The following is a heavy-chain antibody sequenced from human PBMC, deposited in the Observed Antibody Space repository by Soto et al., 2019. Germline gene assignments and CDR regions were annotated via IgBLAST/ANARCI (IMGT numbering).Heavy chain of an antibody. CDR3: AHRVLRTVFGLVTTTAIYFDF. CDR1: GFSLTTSGVG. J-gene: IGHJ4*02. CDR2: IYLDDDK. Sequence: QITLNESGPTQVKPRQTLTLTCTFSGFSLTTSGVGVGWIRQSPGKAPEWLALIYLDDDKRYSLSLKRRLTITKDPSKNQVVLTMADLDPADTATSYCAHRVLRTVFGLVTTTAIYFDFWCQGTPVAAAS. D-gene: IGHD3-3*01. V-gene: IGHV2-5*02.